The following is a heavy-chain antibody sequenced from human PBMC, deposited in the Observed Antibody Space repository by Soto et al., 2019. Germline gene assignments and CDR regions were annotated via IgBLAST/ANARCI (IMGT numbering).Heavy chain of an antibody. Sequence: QLQLQESGPGLVKPSQTLSLACTVSGGSFSSGGYYWSWIRQLPGKGLEWIGYIYYSGSTYYNPSLTSRITISLDTSKNQFSLKLSSVTAADTAVYYCARVTSFSGHHGYWGQGTLVTVSS. CDR2: IYYSGST. J-gene: IGHJ4*02. D-gene: IGHD2-8*02. V-gene: IGHV4-31*03. CDR1: GGSFSSGGYY. CDR3: ARVTSFSGHHGY.